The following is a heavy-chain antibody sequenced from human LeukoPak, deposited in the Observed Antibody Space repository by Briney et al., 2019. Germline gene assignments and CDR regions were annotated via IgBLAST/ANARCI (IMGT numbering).Heavy chain of an antibody. V-gene: IGHV3-30*03. D-gene: IGHD1-26*01. CDR3: TRAGWELIEVGFDY. J-gene: IGHJ4*02. Sequence: PGGSLRLSCAASGFTFSSHGMHWFRQAPGKGLEWVALLSYDGGSIYYADSVKGRFTISRDHSKNTLYLQMNSLRAEDPAVYYCTRAGWELIEVGFDYWGQGTLVTVSS. CDR1: GFTFSSHG. CDR2: LSYDGGSI.